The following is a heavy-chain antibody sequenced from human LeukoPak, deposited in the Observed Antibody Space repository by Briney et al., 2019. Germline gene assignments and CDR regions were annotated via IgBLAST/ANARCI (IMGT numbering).Heavy chain of an antibody. CDR1: GGSFSGYY. D-gene: IGHD3-22*01. J-gene: IGHJ4*01. Sequence: SETLSLTCAVYGGSFSGYYWSWIRQPPGKGLEWIGEINHIGSTNYNPSLKSRVTISVDTSKNQFSLNLSSVTAADTAVYYCAWDGTTMIVVRRQRIDDWGQGTLVTVSS. CDR3: AWDGTTMIVVRRQRIDD. CDR2: INHIGST. V-gene: IGHV4-34*01.